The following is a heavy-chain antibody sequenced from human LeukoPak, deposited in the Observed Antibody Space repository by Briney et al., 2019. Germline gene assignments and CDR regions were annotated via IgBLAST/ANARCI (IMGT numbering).Heavy chain of an antibody. CDR1: GFTFSSYS. J-gene: IGHJ4*02. CDR3: ARGLSVTSGSYF. CDR2: ISSSSSTI. Sequence: GGSLRLSCAASGFTFSSYSMNWVRQAPGKGLEWVSSISSSSSTIYYADSVKGRFTISRDNAKKSLYLQMNSLRAEDTAVYYCARGLSVTSGSYFWGQGTLVTVSS. D-gene: IGHD1-26*01. V-gene: IGHV3-48*01.